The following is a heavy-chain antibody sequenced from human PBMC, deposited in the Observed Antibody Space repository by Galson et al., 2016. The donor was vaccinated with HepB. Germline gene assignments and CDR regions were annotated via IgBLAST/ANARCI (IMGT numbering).Heavy chain of an antibody. Sequence: TLSLTCTVSGDSSTNGDYYWNWIRQPPGKGLEWIGYIDHSGSTSYNPSLKGRVTISLDRSKNQFSLNLTSVTAADTAVYYCARGGIRAMVWGQGTLVTVSS. V-gene: IGHV4-30-2*01. D-gene: IGHD2-8*01. CDR2: IDHSGST. CDR1: GDSSTNGDYY. J-gene: IGHJ4*02. CDR3: ARGGIRAMV.